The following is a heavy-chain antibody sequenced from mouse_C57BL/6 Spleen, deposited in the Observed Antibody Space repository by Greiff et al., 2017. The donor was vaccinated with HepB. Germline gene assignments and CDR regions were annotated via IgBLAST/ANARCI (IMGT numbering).Heavy chain of an antibody. Sequence: EVQLQESGAELVKPGASVKLSCTASGFNIKDYYMHWVKQRTEQGLEWIGRIDPEDGETKYAPKFQGKATITADTSSNTAYLQLSSLTSEDTAVYYCASRQYYGSSYEVYFDYWGQGTTLTVSS. D-gene: IGHD1-1*01. CDR3: ASRQYYGSSYEVYFDY. V-gene: IGHV14-2*01. J-gene: IGHJ2*01. CDR2: IDPEDGET. CDR1: GFNIKDYY.